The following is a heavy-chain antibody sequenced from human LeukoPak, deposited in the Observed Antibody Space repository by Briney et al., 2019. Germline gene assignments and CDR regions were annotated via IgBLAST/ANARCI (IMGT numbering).Heavy chain of an antibody. V-gene: IGHV4-59*01. CDR1: GGSISSYY. CDR2: IYYSGST. D-gene: IGHD1-26*01. CDR3: AGSIVGATGGDAFDI. J-gene: IGHJ3*02. Sequence: TSETLSLTCTVSGGSISSYYWSWIRQPPGKGLEWIGYIYYSGSTSYNPSLKSRVTISVDTSKNQFSLKLSSVTAADTAVYYCAGSIVGATGGDAFDIWGQGTMVTVSS.